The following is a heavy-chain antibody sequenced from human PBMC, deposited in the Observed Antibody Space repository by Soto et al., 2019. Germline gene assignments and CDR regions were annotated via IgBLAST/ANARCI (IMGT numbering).Heavy chain of an antibody. CDR1: GFTFSSYG. CDR2: IWYDGSNK. CDR3: ARAWSSGWYILTDDY. D-gene: IGHD6-19*01. V-gene: IGHV3-33*01. J-gene: IGHJ4*02. Sequence: GGSLRLSCAASGFTFSSYGMHWVRQAPGKGLEWVAVIWYDGSNKYYADSVKGRFTISRDNSKNTLYLQMNSLRAEDTAVYYCARAWSSGWYILTDDYWGQGTLVTVSS.